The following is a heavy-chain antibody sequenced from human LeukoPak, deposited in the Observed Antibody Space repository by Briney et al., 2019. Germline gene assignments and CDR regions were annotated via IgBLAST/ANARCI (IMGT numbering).Heavy chain of an antibody. D-gene: IGHD3-22*01. CDR2: IYYSGST. CDR3: ARLGDYYDSSGYSKLGSYYFDY. Sequence: SQTLSLTCTVSGGSISSGDYYWSWIRQHPGKGLEWIGYIYYSGSTYYNPSLKSRVTISVDTSKNQFSLKLSSVTAADTAVYYCARLGDYYDSSGYSKLGSYYFDYWGQGTLVTVSS. CDR1: GGSISSGDYY. V-gene: IGHV4-31*03. J-gene: IGHJ4*02.